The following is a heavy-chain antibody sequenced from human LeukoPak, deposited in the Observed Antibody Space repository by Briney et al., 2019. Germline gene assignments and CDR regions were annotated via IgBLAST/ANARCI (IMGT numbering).Heavy chain of an antibody. J-gene: IGHJ3*02. D-gene: IGHD3-9*01. Sequence: SETLSLTCTVSGGSISSYYWSWIRQPAGKGLEWIGRIYTSGSTNYNPSLKSRVTMSVDTSKNQFSLKLSSVTAADTAVYYCARRDFDWLSRPDAFDIWGQGTMVTVSS. V-gene: IGHV4-4*07. CDR3: ARRDFDWLSRPDAFDI. CDR1: GGSISSYY. CDR2: IYTSGST.